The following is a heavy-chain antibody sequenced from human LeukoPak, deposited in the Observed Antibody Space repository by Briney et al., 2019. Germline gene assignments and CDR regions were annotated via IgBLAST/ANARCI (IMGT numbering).Heavy chain of an antibody. Sequence: PGGSLRLSCAASGFTFSSYAMSWVRQAPGRGLEWVSAISGSGGSTYYADSVKGRFTISRDNSKNTLYLQMNSMRAEDTAAYYCAKDWVQPLPLYYFDYWGQGTLVTVSS. CDR3: AKDWVQPLPLYYFDY. J-gene: IGHJ4*02. CDR2: ISGSGGST. D-gene: IGHD5-18*01. V-gene: IGHV3-23*01. CDR1: GFTFSSYA.